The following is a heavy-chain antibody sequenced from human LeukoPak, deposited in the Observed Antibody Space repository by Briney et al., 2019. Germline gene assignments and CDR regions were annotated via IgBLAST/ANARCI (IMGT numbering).Heavy chain of an antibody. CDR2: ITGTGGNT. D-gene: IGHD6-19*01. CDR1: GFTFSSYA. V-gene: IGHV3-23*01. J-gene: IGHJ4*02. Sequence: PGGSLRLSCAASGFTFSSYAMSWVRQAPGKGLEWVSSITGTGGNTNYADSVKGRFTVSRDNSKNTLFLQMDSLRAEDTAVYYCAKSLDGSGWEFDYWGQGTLVTVSS. CDR3: AKSLDGSGWEFDY.